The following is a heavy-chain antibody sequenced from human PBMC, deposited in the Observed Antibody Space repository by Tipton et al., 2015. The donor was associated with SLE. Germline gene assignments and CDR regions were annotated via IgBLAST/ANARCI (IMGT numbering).Heavy chain of an antibody. D-gene: IGHD3-10*01. J-gene: IGHJ4*02. CDR3: ARHETYYYGSGSYFYYFDY. CDR1: GYSFTSYW. V-gene: IGHV5-10-1*01. CDR2: IDPSDSYT. Sequence: QLVQSGAEVKKPGESLRISCKGSGYSFTSYWISWVRQMPGKGLEWVGRIDPSDSYTNYSPSFQGHVTISADKSISTAYLQWSSLKASDTAMYYCARHETYYYGSGSYFYYFDYWGQGTLVTVSS.